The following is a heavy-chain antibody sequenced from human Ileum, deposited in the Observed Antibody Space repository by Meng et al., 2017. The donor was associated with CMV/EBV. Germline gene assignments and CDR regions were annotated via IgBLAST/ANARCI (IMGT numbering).Heavy chain of an antibody. CDR1: MESFSGYY. CDR2: INHSGST. V-gene: IGHV4-34*01. CDR3: ARAEEYYYDSRGYYFSDY. Sequence: GRLKRWGAGLLKPSETLSLTCAVDMESFSGYYWSWIRQPPGKGLEWIGEINHSGSTNYNPSLKSRVTISADTSKNQFSLKLSSVTAADTALYYCARAEEYYYDSRGYYFSDYWGQGTLVTVSS. J-gene: IGHJ4*02. D-gene: IGHD3-22*01.